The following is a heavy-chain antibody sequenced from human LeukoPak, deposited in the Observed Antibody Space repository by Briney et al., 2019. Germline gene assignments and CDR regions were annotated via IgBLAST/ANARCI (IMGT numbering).Heavy chain of an antibody. Sequence: GGPLRLSCAASGFTFGNYEMNWVRQAPGKGLEWVSYISSSGGTRYYADSVKGRFTISRDNAKNSLYLQMNSLRAEDTAVYYCARRQTYYYGSGSYMGLDYWGQGTLVTVSS. J-gene: IGHJ4*02. CDR1: GFTFGNYE. V-gene: IGHV3-48*03. CDR2: ISSSGGTR. CDR3: ARRQTYYYGSGSYMGLDY. D-gene: IGHD3-10*01.